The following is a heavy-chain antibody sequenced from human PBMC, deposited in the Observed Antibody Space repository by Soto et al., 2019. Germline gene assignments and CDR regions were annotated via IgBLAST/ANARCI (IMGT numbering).Heavy chain of an antibody. V-gene: IGHV1-3*01. Sequence: ASVKVSCKASVYTFTSYASHWLRLAPGQRLEWMGWINAGNGNTKYSQKFQGRVTITRDTSASTAYMELSSLRSEDTAVYYCARGVGARGGVIVKPPHYFDYWGQGTLVTVSS. CDR2: INAGNGNT. D-gene: IGHD3-16*02. J-gene: IGHJ4*02. CDR1: VYTFTSYA. CDR3: ARGVGARGGVIVKPPHYFDY.